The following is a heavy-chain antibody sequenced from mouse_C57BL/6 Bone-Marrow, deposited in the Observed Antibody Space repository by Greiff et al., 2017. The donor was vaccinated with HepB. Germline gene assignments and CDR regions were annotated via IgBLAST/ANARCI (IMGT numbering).Heavy chain of an antibody. V-gene: IGHV1-58*01. CDR1: GYTFTSYG. CDR3: ASIYDGYYKDWFAY. D-gene: IGHD2-3*01. J-gene: IGHJ3*01. CDR2: IYIGNGYT. Sequence: VHVKQSGAELVRPGSSVKMSCKTSGYTFTSYGINWVKQRPGQGLEWIGYIYIGNGYTEYNEKFKGKATLTSDTSSSTAYMQLSSLTSEDSAIYFCASIYDGYYKDWFAYWGQGTLVTVSA.